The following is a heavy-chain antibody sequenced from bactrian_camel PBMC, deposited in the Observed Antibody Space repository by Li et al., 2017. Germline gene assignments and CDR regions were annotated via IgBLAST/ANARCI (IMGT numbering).Heavy chain of an antibody. CDR3: AADGPTSTCTAFHQRSGEYKY. V-gene: IGHV3S53*01. CDR1: GLSVSDFS. Sequence: HVQLVESGGGSVQTGGSLTLSCAPSGLSVSDFSMAWFRRSSGQEPEGVAAIRRDDLTAYTGSVKGRFTISHDYAQKMVYLQMHSLKPEDTANYSCAADGPTSTCTAFHQRSGEYKYWGQGTQVTVSS. CDR2: IRRDDLT. J-gene: IGHJ4*01.